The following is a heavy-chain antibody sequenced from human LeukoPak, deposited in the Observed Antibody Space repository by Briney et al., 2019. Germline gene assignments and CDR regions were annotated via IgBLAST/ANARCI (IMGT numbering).Heavy chain of an antibody. V-gene: IGHV4-59*11. CDR2: IYYSGST. CDR3: ARMRDWFDP. Sequence: SETLSLTCTVSGGSISSHYWSWIRQPPGTGLEWIGYIYYSGSTNYNPSLKSRVTISVDTSKNQFSLKLGSVTAADTAVYYCARMRDWFDPWGQGTLVTVSS. J-gene: IGHJ5*02. CDR1: GGSISSHY.